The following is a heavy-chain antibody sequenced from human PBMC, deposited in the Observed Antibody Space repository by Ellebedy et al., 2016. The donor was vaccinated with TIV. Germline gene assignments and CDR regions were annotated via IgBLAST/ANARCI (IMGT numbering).Heavy chain of an antibody. CDR1: GFTFSSYW. V-gene: IGHV3-30*02. J-gene: IGHJ4*02. D-gene: IGHD3-10*01. CDR3: AKIELWFGELLPDY. Sequence: PGGSLRLSCAASGFTFSSYWMSWVRQAPGKGLEWVAFIRYDGSNKYYADSVKGRFTISRDNSKNTLYLQMNSLRAEDTAVYYCAKIELWFGELLPDYWGQGTLVTVSS. CDR2: IRYDGSNK.